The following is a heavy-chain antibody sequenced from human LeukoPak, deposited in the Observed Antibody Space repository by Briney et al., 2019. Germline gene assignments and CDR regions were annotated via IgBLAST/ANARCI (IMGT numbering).Heavy chain of an antibody. V-gene: IGHV3-7*01. Sequence: QPGGSLRLSCAASGFTFSSYLMCGVRQAPGKGLEWVANIKQDGSEKYYVDSVKGRFTISRDNAKNSLYLQMNSLRAEDTAVYYCARIFYRVWPFDYWGQGTLVTVSS. CDR3: ARIFYRVWPFDY. J-gene: IGHJ4*02. CDR2: IKQDGSEK. D-gene: IGHD3-9*01. CDR1: GFTFSSYL.